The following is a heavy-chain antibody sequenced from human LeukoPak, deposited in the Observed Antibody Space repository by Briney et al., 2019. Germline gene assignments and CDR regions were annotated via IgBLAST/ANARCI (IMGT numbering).Heavy chain of an antibody. CDR3: ARIAAAAYGGAYYFDY. D-gene: IGHD6-13*01. V-gene: IGHV3-23*01. CDR1: RVGERSRS. Sequence: GALRPSVEAPRVGERSRSRSWLHQAQGKGLEWVSAINDNGVSTYYADSVKGRFTISRDNSKNTLYLQMNSLRVEDTAIYYCARIAAAAYGGAYYFDYWGQGTLVTVSS. CDR2: INDNGVST. J-gene: IGHJ4*02.